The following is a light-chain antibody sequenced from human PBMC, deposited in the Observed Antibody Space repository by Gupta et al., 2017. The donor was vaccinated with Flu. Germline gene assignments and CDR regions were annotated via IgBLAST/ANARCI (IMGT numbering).Light chain of an antibody. V-gene: IGKV3-11*01. Sequence: RSPATLSLSPGERATLSCRASQSVSSYLGWYQQKPGQAPRLLIYDTSNRATGIPARFSGSGSGTDFTLTISSLEPEDFALYYCQQRSNWPLTFGGGTKVEIK. CDR1: QSVSSY. CDR2: DTS. CDR3: QQRSNWPLT. J-gene: IGKJ4*01.